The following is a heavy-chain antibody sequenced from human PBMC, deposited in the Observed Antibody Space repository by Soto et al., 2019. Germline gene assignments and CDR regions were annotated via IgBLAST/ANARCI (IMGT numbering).Heavy chain of an antibody. J-gene: IGHJ4*02. V-gene: IGHV3-23*01. CDR1: GFTFNNYA. CDR3: AKDRLGGNFDY. CDR2: ISGTGGST. Sequence: GGSLRLSCAASGFTFNNYAMNWVRQAPGKGLEWVATISGTGGSTYYADSVKGRFTISRDNSKNTLYLQMNSLRVEDTAVYYCAKDRLGGNFDYWGQGTQVTISS.